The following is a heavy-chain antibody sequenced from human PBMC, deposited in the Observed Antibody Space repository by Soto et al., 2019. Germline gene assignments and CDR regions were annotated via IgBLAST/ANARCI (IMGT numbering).Heavy chain of an antibody. D-gene: IGHD3-10*01. CDR2: IYYSGST. Sequence: QVQLQESGPGLVKPAQTLSLTCTVSGGSISSGGYYWSWIRQHPGTGLEWIGYIYYSGSTYYNPSLKSRVTISVDTSKNQFSLKLSSVTAADTAVYYCATYGSGTYKPTTFDYWGPGTLVTVSA. CDR3: ATYGSGTYKPTTFDY. V-gene: IGHV4-31*03. J-gene: IGHJ4*02. CDR1: GGSISSGGYY.